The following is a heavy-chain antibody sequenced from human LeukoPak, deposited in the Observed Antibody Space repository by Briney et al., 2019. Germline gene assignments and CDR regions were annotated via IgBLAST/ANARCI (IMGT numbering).Heavy chain of an antibody. CDR1: GFTFSSYS. J-gene: IGHJ4*02. CDR3: ARSPYSSSWYTGYFDY. CDR2: ISSSSSYI. D-gene: IGHD6-13*01. V-gene: IGHV3-21*01. Sequence: GGSLRLSCAASGFTFSSYSMNWVRQAPGKGLEWVSSISSSSSYIYYADSVKGRFTISRDNAKNSLYLQMNSLRAEDTAVYYCARSPYSSSWYTGYFDYWGQGTLVTVSS.